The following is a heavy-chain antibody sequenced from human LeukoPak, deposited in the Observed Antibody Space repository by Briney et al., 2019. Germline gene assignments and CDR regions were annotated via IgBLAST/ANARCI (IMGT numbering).Heavy chain of an antibody. Sequence: GGSLRLSCAASGFTFDDYAMHWVRQAPGKGLEWVAVLSSDGSNKYYTDSVKGRFTISRDNSKDTLYLQMNSLRVEDTALYYCAKGGEICSGGSCSPGYWGQGTLVTVSS. CDR2: LSSDGSNK. V-gene: IGHV3-30*18. D-gene: IGHD2-15*01. CDR1: GFTFDDYA. J-gene: IGHJ4*02. CDR3: AKGGEICSGGSCSPGY.